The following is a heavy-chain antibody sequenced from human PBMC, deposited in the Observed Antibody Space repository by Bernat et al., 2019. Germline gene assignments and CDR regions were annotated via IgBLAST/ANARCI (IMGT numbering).Heavy chain of an antibody. D-gene: IGHD3-22*01. CDR1: GFTFSSYG. Sequence: QVQLVESGGGVVQPGRSLRLSCAASGFTFSSYGMHWVRQAPGKGLEWVAVIWYDGSNKYYADSVKGRFTISRDNSKNTLYLQMNSPRAEDTAVYYCARDGAYDSSGYYYWGQGTLVTVSS. CDR2: IWYDGSNK. J-gene: IGHJ4*02. CDR3: ARDGAYDSSGYYY. V-gene: IGHV3-33*01.